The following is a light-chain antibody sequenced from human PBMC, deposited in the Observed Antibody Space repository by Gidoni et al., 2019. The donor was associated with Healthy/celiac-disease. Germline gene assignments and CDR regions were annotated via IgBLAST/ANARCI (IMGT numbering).Light chain of an antibody. Sequence: EIVLTQSPGTLSLSPGERATLPCRASQSVSSSYLAWYQQKPGQAPRLLIYGASSRATGIPDRFSGSESGTDFTLTISRLEPEDFAVYYCQQYGSSPVAFGQGTKVEIK. CDR2: GAS. J-gene: IGKJ1*01. CDR3: QQYGSSPVA. V-gene: IGKV3-20*01. CDR1: QSVSSSY.